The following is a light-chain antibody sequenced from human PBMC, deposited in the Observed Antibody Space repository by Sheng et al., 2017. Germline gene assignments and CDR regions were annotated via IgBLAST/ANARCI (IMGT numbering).Light chain of an antibody. J-gene: IGKJ1*01. CDR1: QSVTHNY. Sequence: DIVLTQSPATLSLSPGERATLSCRASQSVTHNYLAWYQHKPGQAPRLLIYGASNRATGSPDRFTGSGSGTDFTLTISRLEPEDFATYYCQQYNSYPTWTFGQGTKVEIK. V-gene: IGKV3-20*01. CDR2: GAS. CDR3: QQYNSYPTWT.